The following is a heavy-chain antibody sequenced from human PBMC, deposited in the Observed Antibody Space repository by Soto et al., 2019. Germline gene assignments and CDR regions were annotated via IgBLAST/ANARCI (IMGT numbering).Heavy chain of an antibody. CDR2: ISFSGAT. J-gene: IGHJ5*02. V-gene: IGHV4-59*01. CDR3: ARESAGSGKNNWFDP. D-gene: IGHD3-10*01. CDR1: GVSITSYF. Sequence: SETLSLTCTVSGVSITSYFWSWIRQTPGKGLDWIGSISFSGATYSNPSLKSRAALSVDTSENHLSLTLNSVTSADTAVYYCARESAGSGKNNWFDPWGQGILVTVSS.